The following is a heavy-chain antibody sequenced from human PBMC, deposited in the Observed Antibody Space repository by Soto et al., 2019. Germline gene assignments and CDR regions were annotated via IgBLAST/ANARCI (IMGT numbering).Heavy chain of an antibody. CDR2: ISYDGSSK. CDR1: RFTFSSYA. Sequence: QVQLVESGGGVVQPGRSLRLSCAASRFTFSSYAMHWVRQAPGKGLEWVAVISYDGSSKYYADSVKGRFSISRDNSKNTLYLQMNSLRTEDTAVYYCARDPSGSSHFDYWGQGTLVTVSS. D-gene: IGHD3-10*01. CDR3: ARDPSGSSHFDY. J-gene: IGHJ4*02. V-gene: IGHV3-30-3*01.